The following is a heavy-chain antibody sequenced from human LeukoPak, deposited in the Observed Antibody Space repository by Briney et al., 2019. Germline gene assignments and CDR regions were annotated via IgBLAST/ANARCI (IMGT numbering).Heavy chain of an antibody. Sequence: GGSLRLSYAASGFTFSSYWMHWVRQAPGKGLVWVSRINSDGSSTSYADSVKGRFTISRENAKNTLYLQMNSLRAEDTAVYYCARGGPTYYYDSSDPNWFDPWGQGTLVTVSS. D-gene: IGHD3-22*01. J-gene: IGHJ5*02. V-gene: IGHV3-74*01. CDR1: GFTFSSYW. CDR2: INSDGSST. CDR3: ARGGPTYYYDSSDPNWFDP.